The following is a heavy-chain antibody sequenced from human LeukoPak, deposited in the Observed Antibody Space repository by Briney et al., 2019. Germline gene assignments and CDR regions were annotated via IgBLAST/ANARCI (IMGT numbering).Heavy chain of an antibody. CDR1: GGSISSYY. J-gene: IGHJ3*02. V-gene: IGHV4-59*01. CDR3: ARDETSKGDAFDI. CDR2: IHYSGST. Sequence: SETLSLTCIVSGGSISSYYWSWIRQPPGKGLEWIGYIHYSGSTNYNPSLKSRVTISVDTSKNQFSLKLSSVTAADTAVYYCARDETSKGDAFDIWGQGTMVTVST.